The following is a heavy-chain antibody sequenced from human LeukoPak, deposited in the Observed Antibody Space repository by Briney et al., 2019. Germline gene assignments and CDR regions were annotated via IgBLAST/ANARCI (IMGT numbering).Heavy chain of an antibody. Sequence: ASVKVSCKASGYTFTGYYMHWVRQAPGQGLEWMGWINPNSGGTNYAQKFQGRVTMTRDTSISTAYMELSSLRAEDTAVYYCAREVHTNYYYYGMDVWGQGTTVTVSS. J-gene: IGHJ6*02. CDR3: AREVHTNYYYYGMDV. CDR2: INPNSGGT. CDR1: GYTFTGYY. V-gene: IGHV1-2*02.